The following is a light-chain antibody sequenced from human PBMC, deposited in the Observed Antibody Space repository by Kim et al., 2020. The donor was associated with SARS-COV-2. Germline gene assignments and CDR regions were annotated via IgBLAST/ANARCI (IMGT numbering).Light chain of an antibody. CDR1: SGGIANNY. Sequence: GKTVTISCTRSSGGIANNYVQWYQQRPGSAPTTVIYDDDQRPSGVPVRFSGSLDSSSNSASLTISGLKTEDEADYDCQSFGNNFVVFGGGTQLTVL. J-gene: IGLJ2*01. V-gene: IGLV6-57*03. CDR2: DDD. CDR3: QSFGNNFVV.